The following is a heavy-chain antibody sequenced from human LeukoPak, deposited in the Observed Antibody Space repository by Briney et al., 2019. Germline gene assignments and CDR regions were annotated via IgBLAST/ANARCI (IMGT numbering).Heavy chain of an antibody. CDR1: GYTFTSYD. J-gene: IGHJ4*02. V-gene: IGHV1-2*02. Sequence: ASVKVSCMASGYTFTSYDINWVRQATGQGLEWMGWINPNSGGTNYAQKFQGRVTMTRDTSISAAYMELSRLRSDDTAMYYCATNNFGFWGQGTLVTVSS. CDR2: INPNSGGT. CDR3: ATNNFGF.